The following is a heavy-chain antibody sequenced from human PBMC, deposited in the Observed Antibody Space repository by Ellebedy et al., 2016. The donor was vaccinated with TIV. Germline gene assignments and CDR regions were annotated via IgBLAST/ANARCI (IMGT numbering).Heavy chain of an antibody. D-gene: IGHD6-13*01. CDR2: IYPGDSDT. Sequence: GESLKISCKGSGYSFTDYWIGWVRQMPGKGLEWMGIIYPGDSDTRNSPSFQGQFTISADKSTSTAYLQWSSLMASDSAMYYCARTSFYSRWYYFDYWGQGTLVTVSS. J-gene: IGHJ4*02. CDR3: ARTSFYSRWYYFDY. V-gene: IGHV5-51*01. CDR1: GYSFTDYW.